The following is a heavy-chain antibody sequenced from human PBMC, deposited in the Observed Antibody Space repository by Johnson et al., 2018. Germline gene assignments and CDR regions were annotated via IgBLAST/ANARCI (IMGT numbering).Heavy chain of an antibody. D-gene: IGHD4-17*01. CDR3: AKAQGPSGDYVFDY. V-gene: IGHV3-30*02. J-gene: IGHJ4*02. Sequence: YYADSVKGRFTISRDNSKNTLYLQMNSLRAEDTAVYDCAKAQGPSGDYVFDYWCQGTLVTVSS.